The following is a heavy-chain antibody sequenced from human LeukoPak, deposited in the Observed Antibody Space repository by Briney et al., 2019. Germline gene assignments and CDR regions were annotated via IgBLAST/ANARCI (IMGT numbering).Heavy chain of an antibody. Sequence: PEASVKVSCKASGYTFTSYGISWVRQAPGQGLEWMGWISAYNGNTNYAQKLQGRVTMTTDTSTSTAYMELRSLRSDDTAVYYCARANYYDSSGYYLYYFDYWGQGTLVTVSS. V-gene: IGHV1-18*01. CDR1: GYTFTSYG. J-gene: IGHJ4*02. D-gene: IGHD3-22*01. CDR3: ARANYYDSSGYYLYYFDY. CDR2: ISAYNGNT.